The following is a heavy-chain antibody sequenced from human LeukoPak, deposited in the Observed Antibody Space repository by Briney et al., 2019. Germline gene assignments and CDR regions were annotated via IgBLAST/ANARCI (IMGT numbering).Heavy chain of an antibody. CDR2: IWYDGSNK. J-gene: IGHJ3*02. Sequence: PGGSLRLSCAASGFTFSSYGMHWVRQAPGKGLEWVAVIWYDGSNKYYADSVKGRFTISRDNAKNSLYQQMNSLRAEDTAVYYCARGVTMVRGVPDAFDIWGQGTMVTVSS. CDR3: ARGVTMVRGVPDAFDI. CDR1: GFTFSSYG. D-gene: IGHD3-10*01. V-gene: IGHV3-33*03.